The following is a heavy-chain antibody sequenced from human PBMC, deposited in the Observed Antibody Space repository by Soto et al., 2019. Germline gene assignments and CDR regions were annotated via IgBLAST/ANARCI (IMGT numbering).Heavy chain of an antibody. V-gene: IGHV1-8*01. J-gene: IGHJ5*02. Sequence: GASVKVARKPCGYSFPTYDINLVRQATRQGLEWXGWXXPXXGXTXXXQXXXGRVTMTRDISIATAYMELSSLGSDDTAIYYCARMATFGSLNWFDPWGQGTLVTVSS. CDR1: GYSFPTYD. CDR2: XXPXXGXT. D-gene: IGHD3-16*01. CDR3: ARMATFGSLNWFDP.